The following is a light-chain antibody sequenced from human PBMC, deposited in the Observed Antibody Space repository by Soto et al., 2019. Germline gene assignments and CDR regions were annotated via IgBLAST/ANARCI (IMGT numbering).Light chain of an antibody. V-gene: IGKV3-20*01. CDR2: GAS. Sequence: EIVLTQSPGTLSLSPGERATLSCRASHSVSSSYLAWYQNKPGQAPRLLIFGASNTATGIPARFSGSGSGTDFTLTISSLQSEDFAVYYCQQYNNWSFGQGTRLEIK. CDR1: HSVSSSY. J-gene: IGKJ5*01. CDR3: QQYNNWS.